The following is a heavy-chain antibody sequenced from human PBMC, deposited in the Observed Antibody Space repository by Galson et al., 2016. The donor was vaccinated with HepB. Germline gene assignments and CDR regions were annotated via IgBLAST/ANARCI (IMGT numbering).Heavy chain of an antibody. J-gene: IGHJ4*02. CDR3: ARFSGSGWGSFDY. CDR1: GYSFTNYW. D-gene: IGHD6-19*01. Sequence: QSGAEVKKPGESLKISCTGSGYSFTNYWIGWVRQMPGKGLEWMGMIHPDDSDTNYSPSFQGQVTMSADKSISTAYLQWSSLKASDTAMYYCARFSGSGWGSFDYWGQGTLVTVSS. V-gene: IGHV5-51*01. CDR2: IHPDDSDT.